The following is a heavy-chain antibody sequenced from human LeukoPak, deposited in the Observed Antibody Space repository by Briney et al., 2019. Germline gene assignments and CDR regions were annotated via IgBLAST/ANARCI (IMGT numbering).Heavy chain of an antibody. J-gene: IGHJ4*02. V-gene: IGHV4-39*07. CDR1: GGSISSSSYY. Sequence: PSETLSLTCTVSGGSISSSSYYWGWNRQPPGKGLEWIGSIYYSGSTYYNPSLQSRVTISIDTSKNQFFLKLSSVTAADTAFYYCARIVPSPYYLDFWGQGTLVTVSS. CDR3: ARIVPSPYYLDF. CDR2: IYYSGST. D-gene: IGHD2-15*01.